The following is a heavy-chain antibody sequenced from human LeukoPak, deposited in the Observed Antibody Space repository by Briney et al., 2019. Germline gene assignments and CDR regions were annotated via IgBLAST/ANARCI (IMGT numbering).Heavy chain of an antibody. J-gene: IGHJ4*02. CDR3: ARDSNGDSY. CDR2: ISAYNGNT. D-gene: IGHD4-17*01. V-gene: IGHV1-18*04. Sequence: ASVKVSCKASGYTFTGYYMHWVRQAPGQGLEWMGWISAYNGNTNYAQKLQGRVTMTRDMSTSTVYMELSSLRSEDTAVYYCARDSNGDSYWGQGTLVTVSS. CDR1: GYTFTGYY.